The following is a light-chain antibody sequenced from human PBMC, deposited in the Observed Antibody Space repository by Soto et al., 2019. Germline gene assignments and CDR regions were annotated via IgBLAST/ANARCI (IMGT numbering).Light chain of an antibody. CDR2: EGS. Sequence: QSVLTQPASVSRSPGQSITISCTGTSSDVGSYNLVSWYQQHPGKAPKLMIYEGSKRPSGVSNRFSGSKSGNTASLTISGLQAEDEADYYCCSYAGSRRVFGGGTKLTVL. CDR1: SSDVGSYNL. V-gene: IGLV2-23*01. CDR3: CSYAGSRRV. J-gene: IGLJ2*01.